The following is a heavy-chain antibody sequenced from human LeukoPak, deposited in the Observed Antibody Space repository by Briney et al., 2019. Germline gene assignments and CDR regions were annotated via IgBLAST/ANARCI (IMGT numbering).Heavy chain of an antibody. D-gene: IGHD3-10*01. CDR1: GFTFSSYA. CDR3: AKGSGVGFGRKYYYYYGMDV. CDR2: ISGSGGST. V-gene: IGHV3-23*01. J-gene: IGHJ6*02. Sequence: GGSLRLSCAASGFTFSSYAMSWVRQAPGKGLEWVSAISGSGGSTYYADSVKGRFTISRDNSKNTLYLQMNSLRAEDTAVYYCAKGSGVGFGRKYYYYYGMDVWGQGTTVTVSS.